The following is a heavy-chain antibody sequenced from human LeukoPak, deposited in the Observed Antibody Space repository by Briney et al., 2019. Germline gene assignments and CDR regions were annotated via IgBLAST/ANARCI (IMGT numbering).Heavy chain of an antibody. CDR2: IKQDGSEK. CDR1: GFTFSSYW. J-gene: IGHJ4*02. CDR3: ARLGEKADFDY. D-gene: IGHD3-16*01. V-gene: IGHV3-7*01. Sequence: GGSLRLSCAASGFTFSSYWMSWVRQAPGKGLEWVANIKQDGSEKYYVDSVKGRFTISRDNAKNSLYLQMNSLRAEDTAAYYCARLGEKADFDYWGQGTLVTVSS.